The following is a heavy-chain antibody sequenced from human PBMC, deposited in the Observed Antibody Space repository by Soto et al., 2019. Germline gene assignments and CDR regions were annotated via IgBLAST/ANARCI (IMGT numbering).Heavy chain of an antibody. CDR2: ISAYNGNT. V-gene: IGHV1-18*01. CDR1: GYTFTSYG. CDR3: ARDQSRYDSSGYPNFDY. D-gene: IGHD3-22*01. J-gene: IGHJ4*02. Sequence: WASVKVSCKASGYTFTSYGISWVRQAPGQGLEWMGWISAYNGNTNYAQKLQGRVTMTTDTSTSTAYMELRSLRSDDTAVYYCARDQSRYDSSGYPNFDYWGQGTLVTVSS.